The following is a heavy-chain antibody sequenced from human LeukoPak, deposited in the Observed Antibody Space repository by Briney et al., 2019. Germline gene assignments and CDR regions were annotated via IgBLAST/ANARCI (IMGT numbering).Heavy chain of an antibody. CDR2: IGPTGSDR. V-gene: IGHV3-21*06. CDR3: ATETNGRHYDY. Sequence: AGGSLRLSCTASGLTFSTSGFNWVRQAPGKGLEWVASIGPTGSDRYHADSIKGRFTISRDNDNNFLYLQMNSLRAEDTAVYYCATETNGRHYDYWGQGTLLTVSS. J-gene: IGHJ4*02. CDR1: GLTFSTSG. D-gene: IGHD1-14*01.